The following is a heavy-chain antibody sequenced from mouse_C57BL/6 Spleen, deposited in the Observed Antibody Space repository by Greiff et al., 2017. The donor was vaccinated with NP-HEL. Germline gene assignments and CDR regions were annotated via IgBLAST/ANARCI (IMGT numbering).Heavy chain of an antibody. J-gene: IGHJ4*01. CDR1: GYTFTSYW. V-gene: IGHV1-50*01. CDR3: ARSSYYYGSSYGVDY. Sequence: QVQLQQSGAELVKPGASVKLSCKASGYTFTSYWMQWVKQRPGQGLEWIGEIDPSDSYTNYNQKFKGKATLTVDTSSSTAYMQLSSLTSEDSAVYYCARSSYYYGSSYGVDYWGQGTSVTVSS. D-gene: IGHD1-1*01. CDR2: IDPSDSYT.